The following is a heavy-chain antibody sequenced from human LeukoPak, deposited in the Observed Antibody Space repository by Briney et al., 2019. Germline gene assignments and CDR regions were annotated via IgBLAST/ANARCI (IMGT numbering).Heavy chain of an antibody. CDR3: ARDPDSSGHLDY. Sequence: TGGSLRLSCAASGFTFSSYAMHWVRQAPGKGLEWVAVISYDGSNKYYADSVKGRFTISRDNSKNTLYLQMNSLRAEDTAVYYCARDPDSSGHLDYWGQGTLVTVSS. D-gene: IGHD3-22*01. CDR1: GFTFSSYA. CDR2: ISYDGSNK. V-gene: IGHV3-30-3*01. J-gene: IGHJ4*02.